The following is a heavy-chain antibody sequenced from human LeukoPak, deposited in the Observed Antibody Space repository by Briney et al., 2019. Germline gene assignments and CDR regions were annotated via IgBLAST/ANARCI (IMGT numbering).Heavy chain of an antibody. J-gene: IGHJ3*02. CDR1: GYTFTGYY. D-gene: IGHD6-19*01. CDR3: AKDLDSSGWEGAFDI. Sequence: ASVKVSCKASGYTFTGYYMHWVRQAPGQGLGWMGWINPNSGGTNYAQKFQGRVTMTRDTSISTASMELSTPRLYDTAVYSCAKDLDSSGWEGAFDIWGQGTMVTVSS. V-gene: IGHV1-2*02. CDR2: INPNSGGT.